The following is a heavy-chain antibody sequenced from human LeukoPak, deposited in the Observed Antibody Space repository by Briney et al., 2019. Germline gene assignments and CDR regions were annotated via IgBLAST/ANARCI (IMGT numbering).Heavy chain of an antibody. J-gene: IGHJ4*02. CDR2: ISPSSSAI. Sequence: GGSLRLSCAASGFTFSNYYMNWVRQAPGKGLEWVSSISPSSSAIYYADSVKGRFTISRDNAENSVYLQMNSLRDEDTAVYYCARQFSGWTTYWGQGTLVTVSS. CDR1: GFTFSNYY. D-gene: IGHD6-19*01. CDR3: ARQFSGWTTY. V-gene: IGHV3-48*02.